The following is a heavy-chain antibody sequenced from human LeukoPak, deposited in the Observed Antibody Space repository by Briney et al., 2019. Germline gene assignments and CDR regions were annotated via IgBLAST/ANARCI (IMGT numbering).Heavy chain of an antibody. CDR2: INHSGST. CDR3: ARGRRIAAAGLDY. Sequence: SETLSLTCAVHGGSFSGYYWSWIRQPPGKGLEWIGEINHSGSTNYTPSLKSRVTISVDTSKNQFSLKLSSVTAADTAVYYCARGRRIAAAGLDYWGQGTLVTVSS. J-gene: IGHJ4*02. D-gene: IGHD6-13*01. CDR1: GGSFSGYY. V-gene: IGHV4-34*01.